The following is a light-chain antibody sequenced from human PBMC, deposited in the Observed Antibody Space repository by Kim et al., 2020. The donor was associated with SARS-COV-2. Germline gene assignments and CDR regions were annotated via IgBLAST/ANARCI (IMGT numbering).Light chain of an antibody. CDR1: QGIGSY. Sequence: AIRITQSPSSLSASTGDRVTITCRASQGIGSYLAWYQQKPGKAPNLLIYAASTLQSGVPSRFSGSGSGTDFTLTISCLQSEDFVTYYCQQYYSYPLTFGGGTKVDIK. J-gene: IGKJ4*01. CDR3: QQYYSYPLT. CDR2: AAS. V-gene: IGKV1-8*01.